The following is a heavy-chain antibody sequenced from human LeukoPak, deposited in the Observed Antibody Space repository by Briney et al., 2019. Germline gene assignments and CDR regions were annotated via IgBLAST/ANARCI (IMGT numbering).Heavy chain of an antibody. Sequence: GGSLRLSCAASGFTFSSYAMHWVRQAPGKGLEWVAVISYDGSNKYYADSVKGRFTISRDNAKNSLYLQMNSLRAEDTAVYYCARDRNYYDSSGPQEGAFDIWGQGTMVTVSS. V-gene: IGHV3-30*04. D-gene: IGHD3-22*01. CDR1: GFTFSSYA. J-gene: IGHJ3*02. CDR2: ISYDGSNK. CDR3: ARDRNYYDSSGPQEGAFDI.